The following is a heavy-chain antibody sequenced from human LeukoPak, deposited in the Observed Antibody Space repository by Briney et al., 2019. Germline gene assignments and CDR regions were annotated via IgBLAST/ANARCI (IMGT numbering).Heavy chain of an antibody. CDR1: GFTFSSYA. CDR2: ISGSGGNT. J-gene: IGHJ4*02. Sequence: GRSLRLSCAASGFTFSSYALSWVRQAPGKGLEWVSGISGSGGNTYYADSVKGRFTISRDNSKSTLYLQMNSLRAEDTAVYYCAKANCGSECYYYLDSWGQGTLVTVSS. CDR3: AKANCGSECYYYLDS. V-gene: IGHV3-23*01. D-gene: IGHD2-21*01.